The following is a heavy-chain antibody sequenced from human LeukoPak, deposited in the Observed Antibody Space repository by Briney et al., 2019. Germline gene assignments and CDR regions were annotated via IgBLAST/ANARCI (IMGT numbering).Heavy chain of an antibody. CDR1: GFTFSSYA. CDR2: ISYDGSNK. J-gene: IGHJ4*02. Sequence: GRSLRLSCAASGFTFSSYAMHWVRQAPGKGLEWVAVISYDGSNKYYADSVKGRFTISRDNSKNTLYLQMNSLRAEDTAVYYCARGRVRYCSGGSCPKVYYIDYWGQGTLVTVSS. V-gene: IGHV3-30*04. D-gene: IGHD2-15*01. CDR3: ARGRVRYCSGGSCPKVYYIDY.